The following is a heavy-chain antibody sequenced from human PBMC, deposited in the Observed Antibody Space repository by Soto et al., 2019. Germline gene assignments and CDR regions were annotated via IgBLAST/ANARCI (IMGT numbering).Heavy chain of an antibody. CDR1: GYSFTNYW. J-gene: IGHJ4*02. V-gene: IGHV5-10-1*01. CDR2: IDPSDSYT. D-gene: IGHD3-16*01. Sequence: GESLKISCKGSGYSFTNYWIGWVRQTPGKGLEWMGRIDPSDSYTNYSPSFQGHVTISADKSISTAYLQWSSLKASDTAMYYCARGAHDFDYWGQGTLVTVSS. CDR3: ARGAHDFDY.